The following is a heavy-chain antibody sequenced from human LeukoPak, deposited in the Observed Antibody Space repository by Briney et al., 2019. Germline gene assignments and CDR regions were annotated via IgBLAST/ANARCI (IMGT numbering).Heavy chain of an antibody. CDR1: GFTFDDYA. V-gene: IGHV3-9*03. CDR2: ISWNSGSI. D-gene: IGHD6-13*01. J-gene: IGHJ3*02. CDR3: AKGAGYSSPTDAFDI. Sequence: GRSLRLSCAASGFTFDDYAMHWVRQAPGKGLEWVSGISWNSGSIGYADSVKGRFTISRDNAKNSLYLQMNSLRAEDMALYYCAKGAGYSSPTDAFDIWGQGTMVTVPS.